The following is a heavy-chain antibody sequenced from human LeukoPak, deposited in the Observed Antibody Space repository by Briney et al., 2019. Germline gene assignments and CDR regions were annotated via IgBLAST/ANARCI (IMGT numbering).Heavy chain of an antibody. J-gene: IGHJ6*02. CDR2: IYYSGST. CDR3: ARHLIDDYGGNGNYYYGMDV. V-gene: IGHV4-59*08. D-gene: IGHD4-23*01. CDR1: GGSISSYY. Sequence: PSETLSLTCTVSGGSISSYYWSWIRQPPGKGLEWIGYIYYSGSTNYNPSLKSRVTISVDTSKNQFSLKLSSVTAADTAVYYCARHLIDDYGGNGNYYYGMDVWGQGTTVTVSS.